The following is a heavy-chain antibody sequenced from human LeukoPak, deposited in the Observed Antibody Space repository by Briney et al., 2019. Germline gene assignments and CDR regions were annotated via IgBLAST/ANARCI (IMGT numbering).Heavy chain of an antibody. CDR2: INNSYSHI. D-gene: IGHD1-26*01. CDR3: ARDRFQSGGSPNVFDI. V-gene: IGHV3-21*01. J-gene: IGHJ3*02. CDR1: GFTSSSYS. Sequence: GGSLRLSCAASGFTSSSYSMNWVRQAPGKGLEWVSSINNSYSHIYYADSVKGRVTISRDNAKNSLYLQMNSLRAEDTAVYYCARDRFQSGGSPNVFDIWGRGTMVTVSS.